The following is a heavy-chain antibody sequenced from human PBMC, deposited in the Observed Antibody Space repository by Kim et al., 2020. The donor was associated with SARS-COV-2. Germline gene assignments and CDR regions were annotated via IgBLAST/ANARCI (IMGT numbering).Heavy chain of an antibody. CDR3: AKDQSGNYYYYSGMDV. J-gene: IGHJ6*02. CDR2: ISGGGDTT. Sequence: GGSLRLSCVASGFMFSSHAMTWVRQAPGKGLERVSIISGGGDTTYYADSVKGRFTVSRDNSKNTLDLQMNSLRAEDTALYFCAKDQSGNYYYYSGMDVWGPGTTVTVSS. D-gene: IGHD1-26*01. V-gene: IGHV3-23*01. CDR1: GFMFSSHA.